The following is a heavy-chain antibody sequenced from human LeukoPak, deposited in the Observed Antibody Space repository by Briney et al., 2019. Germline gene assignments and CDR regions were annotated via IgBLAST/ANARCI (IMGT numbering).Heavy chain of an antibody. V-gene: IGHV3-33*06. J-gene: IGHJ4*02. D-gene: IGHD2-15*01. Sequence: PGRSLRLSCAASGFTFRSYGMHWVRQAPGKGLEWVGVIWYYGSNKYYADSVKGRFTMSRDNSKNTPYLQMNSLRAEDTAVYYCAKYCSGGNCYSGLYWGQGTLVTVPS. CDR2: IWYYGSNK. CDR1: GFTFRSYG. CDR3: AKYCSGGNCYSGLY.